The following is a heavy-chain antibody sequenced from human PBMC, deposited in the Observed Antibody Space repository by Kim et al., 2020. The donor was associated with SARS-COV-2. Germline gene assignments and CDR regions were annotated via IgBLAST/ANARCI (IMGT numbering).Heavy chain of an antibody. CDR2: ISGVGGST. CDR1: GFTFSSYA. D-gene: IGHD2-2*01. CDR3: AKDRYCSSTSCYGMGWYFDL. J-gene: IGHJ2*01. Sequence: GGSLRLSCAASGFTFSSYAMSWVRQAPGKGLEWVSTISGVGGSTNYADSVKGRFTISRDNSKNTLYLQINTLRAEDTAVYYCAKDRYCSSTSCYGMGWYFDLWGRGTLVTVSS. V-gene: IGHV3-23*01.